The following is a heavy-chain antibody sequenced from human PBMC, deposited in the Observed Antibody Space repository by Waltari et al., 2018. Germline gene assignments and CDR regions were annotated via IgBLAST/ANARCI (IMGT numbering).Heavy chain of an antibody. Sequence: QVQLVQSGAEVKKPGSSVKVSCKASGGTFSSYAISWVRQAPGQGLEWMGGIIPILGTANYAQKFQGRVTITADESTSTAYMELSSLRSEDTAVYYCARGEDSSSWTSYYYYGMDVWGQGTTVTVSS. V-gene: IGHV1-69*01. J-gene: IGHJ6*02. CDR1: GGTFSSYA. CDR3: ARGEDSSSWTSYYYYGMDV. CDR2: IIPILGTA. D-gene: IGHD6-6*01.